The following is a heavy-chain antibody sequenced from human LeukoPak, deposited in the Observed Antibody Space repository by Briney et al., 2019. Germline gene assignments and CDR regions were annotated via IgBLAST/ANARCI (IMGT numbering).Heavy chain of an antibody. J-gene: IGHJ1*01. CDR1: GFTLSSYW. D-gene: IGHD3-22*01. CDR2: IKSDGST. V-gene: IGHV3-74*01. CDR3: ARAPSEIGGYYPEYFRH. Sequence: GGSLRLSCAASGFTLSSYWMHWVRQAPGKGMVWVSRIKSDGSTNYADSVKGRFTISRDSAKNTVSLQMNSLRAEDTGVYYCARAPSEIGGYYPEYFRHWGQGTLVIVSS.